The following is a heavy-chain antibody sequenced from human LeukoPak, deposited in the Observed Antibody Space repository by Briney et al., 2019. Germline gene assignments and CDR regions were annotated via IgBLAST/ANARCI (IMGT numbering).Heavy chain of an antibody. V-gene: IGHV3-21*01. J-gene: IGHJ4*02. CDR1: GFTFSSYS. CDR3: XRSAGYXGYXPXXXX. Sequence: GGSLRLSCAASGFTFSSYSMNWVRQAPGKGLEWVSSISSSSSYIYYADSVKGRFTISRNNAKNSLYLQMNSLRAEDTAVYYXXRSAGYXGYXPXXXXXGXGTL. D-gene: IGHD5-12*01. CDR2: ISSSSSYI.